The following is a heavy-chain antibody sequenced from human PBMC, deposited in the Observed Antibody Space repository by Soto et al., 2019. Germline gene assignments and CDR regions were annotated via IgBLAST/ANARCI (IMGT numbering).Heavy chain of an antibody. D-gene: IGHD6-19*01. CDR2: ISYDGSNK. V-gene: IGHV3-30-3*01. J-gene: IGHJ4*02. CDR3: ARDRYSGWYDY. Sequence: PGGSLRLSCAASGFTFSSYARHWVRQAPGKGLEWVAVISYDGSNKYYADSVKGRFTISRDNSKNTLYLQMNSLRAEDTAVYYCARDRYSGWYDYWGQGTLVTVSS. CDR1: GFTFSSYA.